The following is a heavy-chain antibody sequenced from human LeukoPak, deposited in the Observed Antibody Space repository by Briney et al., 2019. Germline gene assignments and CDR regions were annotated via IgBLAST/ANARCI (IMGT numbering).Heavy chain of an antibody. CDR2: ISYDGSNK. J-gene: IGHJ4*02. V-gene: IGHV3-30*04. D-gene: IGHD3-22*01. CDR1: GFTFGDYA. Sequence: GGSLRLSCTASGFTFGDYAMSWFRQAPGKGLEWVAVISYDGSNKYYADSVKGRFTISRDNSKNTLYLQMNSLRAEDTAVYYCARDYYDSRGTFDYWGQGTLLTVSS. CDR3: ARDYYDSRGTFDY.